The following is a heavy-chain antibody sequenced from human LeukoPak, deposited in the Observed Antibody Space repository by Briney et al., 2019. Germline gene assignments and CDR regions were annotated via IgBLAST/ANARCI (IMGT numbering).Heavy chain of an antibody. CDR2: MNPKSGNT. J-gene: IGHJ4*02. CDR1: VYSFTNYD. Sequence: ASLSVSFKPSVYSFTNYDINWVRQAAGQGPEWMGWMNPKSGNTDYAQTFQGRVTMTWNTSISTASMELSSLRSEATAVYYCARGPIPHPKQQMVLFDYWGQGTLVTVSS. CDR3: ARGPIPHPKQQMVLFDY. V-gene: IGHV1-8*01. D-gene: IGHD6-13*01.